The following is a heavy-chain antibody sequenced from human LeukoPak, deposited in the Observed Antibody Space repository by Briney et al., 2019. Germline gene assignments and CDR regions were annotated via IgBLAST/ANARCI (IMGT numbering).Heavy chain of an antibody. CDR3: TRDTHGSNWFDP. Sequence: PGGSLRLSCTGSGFTFGDSYIHWVRQAPAPGLEWVSFIRNTAHGGTTEYAASVKGRFTISRDNSRNIAFLQLDSLKIEDTAVYYCTRDTHGSNWFDPWGQGTLVTVSS. V-gene: IGHV3-49*04. CDR1: GFTFGDSY. CDR2: IRNTAHGGTT. D-gene: IGHD1-1*01. J-gene: IGHJ5*02.